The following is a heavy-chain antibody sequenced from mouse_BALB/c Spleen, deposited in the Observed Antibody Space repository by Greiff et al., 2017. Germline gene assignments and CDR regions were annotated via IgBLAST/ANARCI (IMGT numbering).Heavy chain of an antibody. J-gene: IGHJ4*01. Sequence: ESGPGLVKPSQSLSLTCSVTGYSITSGYYWNWIRQFPGNKLEWMGYISYSGSTSYNPSLKSRISITRDTSKNQFFLQLNSVTTEDTATYYCARNTMIYYYAMDYWGQGTSVTVSS. CDR3: ARNTMIYYYAMDY. CDR2: ISYSGST. V-gene: IGHV3-2*02. D-gene: IGHD2-4*01. CDR1: GYSITSGYY.